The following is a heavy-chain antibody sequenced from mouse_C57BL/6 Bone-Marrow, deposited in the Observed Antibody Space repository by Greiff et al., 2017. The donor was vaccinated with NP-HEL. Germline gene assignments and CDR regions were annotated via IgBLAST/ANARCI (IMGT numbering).Heavy chain of an antibody. CDR2: IYPGSGST. Sequence: QVQLQQPGAELVKPGASVKMSCKASGYTFTSYWITWVKQRPGQGLEWIGDIYPGSGSTNYNEKFKSKATLTVDTSSSTAYMQLSSLTSEDSAVYYCARWWLLLTLAMDYWGQGTSVTVSS. CDR1: GYTFTSYW. J-gene: IGHJ4*01. CDR3: ARWWLLLTLAMDY. V-gene: IGHV1-55*01. D-gene: IGHD2-3*01.